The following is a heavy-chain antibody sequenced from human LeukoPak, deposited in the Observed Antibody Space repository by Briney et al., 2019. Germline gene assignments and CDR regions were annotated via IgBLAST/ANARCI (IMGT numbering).Heavy chain of an antibody. D-gene: IGHD2-15*01. V-gene: IGHV4-59*01. CDR1: GFSISSYY. J-gene: IGHJ5*02. Sequence: SSETLSLTCTVSGFSISSYYWSWIRQPPGKGLEWIGYIYYSGSTNYNPSLKSRVTISVDTSKNQFSLKLSSVTAADTAVYYCARDFPIDCSGGSCYSWFDPWGQGTLVTVSS. CDR3: ARDFPIDCSGGSCYSWFDP. CDR2: IYYSGST.